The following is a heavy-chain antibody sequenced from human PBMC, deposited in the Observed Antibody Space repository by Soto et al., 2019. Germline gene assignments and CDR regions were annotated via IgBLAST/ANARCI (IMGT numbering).Heavy chain of an antibody. D-gene: IGHD3-10*01. V-gene: IGHV4-4*02. CDR2: IYHSGST. CDR1: GGSISSSNW. CDR3: ARDRGYSAFDM. Sequence: SETLSLTCAVSGGSISSSNWWSWVRQPPGKGLEWIGEIYHSGSTNYNPSLKSRVTISIDRSKSQFSLKLSSVTAADTAVYYCARDRGYSAFDMWGQGTMVTVSS. J-gene: IGHJ3*02.